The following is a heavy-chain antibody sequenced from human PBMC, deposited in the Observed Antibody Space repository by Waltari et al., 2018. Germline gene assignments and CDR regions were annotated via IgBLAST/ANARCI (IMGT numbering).Heavy chain of an antibody. J-gene: IGHJ3*02. CDR2: LNTDGSNT. D-gene: IGHD6-19*01. CDR3: LLVAVAGLGAFDI. V-gene: IGHV3-74*01. Sequence: GKGLVWVSRLNTDGSNTDYADSVKGRFTISRDNAKNTLYLQMNSLKTEDTAVYYCLLVAVAGLGAFDIWGQGTMVTVSS.